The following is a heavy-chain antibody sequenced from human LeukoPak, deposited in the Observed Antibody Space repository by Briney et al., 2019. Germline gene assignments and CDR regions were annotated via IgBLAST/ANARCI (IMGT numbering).Heavy chain of an antibody. CDR1: GFIFSRYA. CDR3: AKQDDPGITAAGPFDY. D-gene: IGHD6-13*01. J-gene: IGHJ4*02. CDR2: ILYDGSTE. V-gene: IGHV3-30*18. Sequence: GGSLRLSCAASGFIFSRYAMHWVRQAPGKGLEWVAVILYDGSTEYYVDSVKGRFTISRDNSKNTLYLQMDSLRTDDTAVYYCAKQDDPGITAAGPFDYWGQGALVTVSS.